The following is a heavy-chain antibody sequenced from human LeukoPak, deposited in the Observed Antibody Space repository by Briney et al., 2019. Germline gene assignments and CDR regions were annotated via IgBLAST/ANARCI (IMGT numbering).Heavy chain of an antibody. J-gene: IGHJ4*02. CDR3: AREYCSITNCYAATYD. CDR1: GFTFSSYW. V-gene: IGHV3-7*01. Sequence: GGSLRLSCAASGFTFSSYWMSWVRQAPGKGLEWVANIKQDGSEKYYVDSVKGRFTISRDNAKNSLYLQMNSLRAEDTAVYYCAREYCSITNCYAATYDWGRGTLVTVSS. CDR2: IKQDGSEK. D-gene: IGHD2-2*01.